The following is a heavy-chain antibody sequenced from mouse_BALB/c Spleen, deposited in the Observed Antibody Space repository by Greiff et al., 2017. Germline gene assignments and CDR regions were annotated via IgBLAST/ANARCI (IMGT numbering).Heavy chain of an antibody. D-gene: IGHD4-1*01. V-gene: IGHV1-9*01. Sequence: QVQLQQSGAELMKPGASVKISCKATGYTFSSYWIEWVKQRPGHGLEWIGEILPGSGSTNYNEKFKGKATFTADTSSNTAYMQLSSLTSEDSAVYYCAREPSQTGTAGDYWGQGTTLTVSS. CDR1: GYTFSSYW. J-gene: IGHJ2*01. CDR2: ILPGSGST. CDR3: AREPSQTGTAGDY.